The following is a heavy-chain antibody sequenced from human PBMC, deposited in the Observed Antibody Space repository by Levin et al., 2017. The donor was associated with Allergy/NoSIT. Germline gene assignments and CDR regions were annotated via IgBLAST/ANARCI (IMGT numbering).Heavy chain of an antibody. CDR3: ATNLWFGEFRPSYYYMDV. CDR2: IKQDGSEK. CDR1: GFTFSSYW. J-gene: IGHJ6*03. V-gene: IGHV3-7*02. D-gene: IGHD3-10*01. Sequence: LSLTCAVSGFTFSSYWMSWVRQAPGKGLEWVANIKQDGSEKYYVDSVKGRFTISRDNAKNSLYLQMNSLRAEDTAVYYCATNLWFGEFRPSYYYMDVWGKGTTVTVSS.